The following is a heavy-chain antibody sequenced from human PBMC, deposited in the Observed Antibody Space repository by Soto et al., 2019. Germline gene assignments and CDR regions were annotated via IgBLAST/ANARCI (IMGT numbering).Heavy chain of an antibody. CDR2: IYYSGST. J-gene: IGHJ5*02. Sequence: PSETLSLTCTVSCGSISSSRYYWGWIRQPPGKGLEWIGSIYYSGSTDYNPTLNSRVTISVDRAKNQFSLKLSSVTAADTAVYYCARAGTSSSLNWFDPWGQGTLVTV. CDR3: ARAGTSSSLNWFDP. CDR1: CGSISSSRYY. D-gene: IGHD6-6*01. V-gene: IGHV4-39*01.